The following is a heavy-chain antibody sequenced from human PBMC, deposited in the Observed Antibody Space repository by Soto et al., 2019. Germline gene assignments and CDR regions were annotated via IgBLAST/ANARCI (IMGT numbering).Heavy chain of an antibody. CDR3: ARLSAGWLDP. CDR2: YSGST. V-gene: IGHV4-59*02. D-gene: IGHD6-19*01. Sequence: QVQLQESGPGLVKPSETLSLTCTVSGGYVSSYYWSWNRQPPGKGLEWIEYSGSTNYNPSLKSRVTISVDTSKNQFSLNLSSVTAADTAVYSCARLSAGWLDPWGQGTLVTVAS. J-gene: IGHJ5*02. CDR1: GGYVSSYY.